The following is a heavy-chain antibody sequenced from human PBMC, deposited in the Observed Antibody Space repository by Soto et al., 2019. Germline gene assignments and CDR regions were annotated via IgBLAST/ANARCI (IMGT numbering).Heavy chain of an antibody. V-gene: IGHV3-53*01. D-gene: IGHD3-10*01. CDR3: ARHITMDPLLVY. CDR2: IYSGGST. Sequence: GGSLRLSCAVSGFTVSSNYMSWVRQAPGKGLEWVSVIYSGGSTYYAGSVKGRFTISRDNSKSTLYLQMNSLRAEDTAVYYCARHITMDPLLVYWGQGTLVTVSS. CDR1: GFTVSSNY. J-gene: IGHJ4*02.